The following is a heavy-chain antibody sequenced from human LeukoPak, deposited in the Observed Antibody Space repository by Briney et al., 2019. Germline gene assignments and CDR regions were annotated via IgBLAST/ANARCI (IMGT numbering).Heavy chain of an antibody. Sequence: PSETLSLTCTVSGGSISSGSYYWSWIRQPAGKGLEWIGRIYTSGSTNYNPSLKSRVTMSVDTSKNQFSLKLTSVTAADTAVYYCARDTGQLDPWGQGTLVTVSS. CDR2: IYTSGST. J-gene: IGHJ5*02. CDR3: ARDTGQLDP. CDR1: GGSISSGSYY. V-gene: IGHV4-61*02. D-gene: IGHD1-1*01.